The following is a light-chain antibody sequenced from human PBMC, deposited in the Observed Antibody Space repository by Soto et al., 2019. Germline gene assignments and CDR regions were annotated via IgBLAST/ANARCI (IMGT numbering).Light chain of an antibody. CDR3: QQYGSSPPIT. CDR2: GAS. Sequence: EIVLTQSPATLSLSPGERATLSCRASQSVSSSYLAWYQQKPGQTPSLLIYGASSRATGIPDRFSGSGSGTDFTLTISRLEPEDFAVYYCQQYGSSPPITFGPGTRLEIK. J-gene: IGKJ5*01. CDR1: QSVSSSY. V-gene: IGKV3-20*01.